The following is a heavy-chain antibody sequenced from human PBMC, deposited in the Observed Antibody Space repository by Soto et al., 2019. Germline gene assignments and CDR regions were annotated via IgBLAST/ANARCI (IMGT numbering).Heavy chain of an antibody. D-gene: IGHD6-13*01. J-gene: IGHJ4*02. V-gene: IGHV3-21*01. Sequence: PGGSLRLSCAASGFTFSIYSMNWVRQAPGKGLEWVSSISSSSSYIYYADSVKGRFTISRDNAKNSLYLQMNSLRAEDTAVYYCARDQAGIAAAGTFLPADYWGQGTLVTVSS. CDR2: ISSSSSYI. CDR1: GFTFSIYS. CDR3: ARDQAGIAAAGTFLPADY.